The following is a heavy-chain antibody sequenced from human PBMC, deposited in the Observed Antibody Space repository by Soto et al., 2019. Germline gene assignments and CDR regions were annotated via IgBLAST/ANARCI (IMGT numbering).Heavy chain of an antibody. V-gene: IGHV5-51*01. CDR3: ARGYCTTTICDPWFDP. CDR2: IYPGDSDT. CDR1: GYAFTSYW. Sequence: GEALKISCKGSGYAFTSYWIAWVRQMPGKGLEWMGIIYPGDSDTRYSPSFQGQVTISADKSITTAYLQWSSLKASDTAMYYCARGYCTTTICDPWFDPWGQGTLVTVSS. J-gene: IGHJ5*02. D-gene: IGHD2-2*01.